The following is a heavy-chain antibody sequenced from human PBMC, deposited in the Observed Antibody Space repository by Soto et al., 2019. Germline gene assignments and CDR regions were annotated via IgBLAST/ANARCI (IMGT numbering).Heavy chain of an antibody. D-gene: IGHD6-13*01. CDR3: ARVGQQLVLGAGYFDY. CDR2: INHSGST. V-gene: IGHV4-34*01. CDR1: GRSFIGYY. Sequence: PSATVSLTCAVNGRSFIGYYWSWILQPPGKGLEWIGEINHSGSTNYNPSLKSRVTISVDTSKNQFSLKLSSVTAADTAVYYCARVGQQLVLGAGYFDYWGQGTLVT. J-gene: IGHJ4*02.